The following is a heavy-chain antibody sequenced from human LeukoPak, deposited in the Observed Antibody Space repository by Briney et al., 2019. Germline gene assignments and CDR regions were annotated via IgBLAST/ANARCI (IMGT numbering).Heavy chain of an antibody. J-gene: IGHJ4*02. CDR3: ARGREEVVHY. CDR2: INPNTGGT. Sequence: VKXSCKASGYTFTAYYIHWVRQAPXLGLGWMGWINPNTGGTNYAQKFQGRVTMTRDTSISTAYMELSRLRSDDTAVYYCARGREEVVHYWGQGTLVTVSS. D-gene: IGHD6-6*01. V-gene: IGHV1-2*02. CDR1: GYTFTAYY.